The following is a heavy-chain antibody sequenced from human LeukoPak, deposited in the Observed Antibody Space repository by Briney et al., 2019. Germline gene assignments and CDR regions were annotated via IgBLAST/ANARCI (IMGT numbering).Heavy chain of an antibody. CDR3: ARGHYGMDV. V-gene: IGHV3-7*04. J-gene: IGHJ6*02. CDR2: IKQDGSEK. CDR1: GFKFKSYW. Sequence: PGMSLRLSCAVSGFKFKSYWMTWVRQAPGKGLEWVATIKQDGSEKYYVDSVKGRGTIARDNAKNSLYLQMSSLRAEDTAVYYCARGHYGMDVWGQGTTVIVSS.